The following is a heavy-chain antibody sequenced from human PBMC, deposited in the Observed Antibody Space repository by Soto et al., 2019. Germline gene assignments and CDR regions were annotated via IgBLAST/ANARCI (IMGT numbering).Heavy chain of an antibody. CDR3: AKDGEYSGYDLDY. V-gene: IGHV3-30*18. J-gene: IGHJ4*02. CDR1: GFTFSSYG. D-gene: IGHD5-12*01. Sequence: QVQLVESGGGVVQPGRSLRLSCAASGFTFSSYGMHWVRQAPGKRLEWVAVISYDGSNKYYADSVKGRFTISRDNSKNTLYLQMNSLRAEDTAVYYCAKDGEYSGYDLDYWGQGTLVTVSS. CDR2: ISYDGSNK.